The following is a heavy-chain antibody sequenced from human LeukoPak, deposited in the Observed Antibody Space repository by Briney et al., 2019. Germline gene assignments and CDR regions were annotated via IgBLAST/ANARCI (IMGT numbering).Heavy chain of an antibody. CDR3: ATNIRGYYYYMDV. Sequence: SQTLSLTCTVSGGSISSGGYYWSWIRQHPGKGLEWIGYIYYSGSTYYKPSLKSRVTISVDTSKNQFSLKLSSVTAADTAVYYRATNIRGYYYYMDVWGKGTTATVSS. CDR1: GGSISSGGYY. D-gene: IGHD1/OR15-1a*01. J-gene: IGHJ6*03. CDR2: IYYSGST. V-gene: IGHV4-31*03.